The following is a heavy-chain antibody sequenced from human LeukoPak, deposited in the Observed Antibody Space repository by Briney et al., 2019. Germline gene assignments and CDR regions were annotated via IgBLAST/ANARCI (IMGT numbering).Heavy chain of an antibody. J-gene: IGHJ4*02. D-gene: IGHD3-22*01. Sequence: PSETLSLTCTVSGVSISSYYWSWIRQPPGKGLEWIGYIYYSGSTNYNPSLKSRVTISVDTSKNQFSLKLSSVTAADTAVYYCARLGNYYDTDPLDYWGQGTLVTVSS. V-gene: IGHV4-59*12. CDR1: GVSISSYY. CDR2: IYYSGST. CDR3: ARLGNYYDTDPLDY.